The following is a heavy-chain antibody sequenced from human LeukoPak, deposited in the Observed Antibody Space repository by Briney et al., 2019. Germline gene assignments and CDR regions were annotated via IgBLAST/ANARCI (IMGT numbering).Heavy chain of an antibody. CDR3: AKGYGGNSVYYYYMDV. J-gene: IGHJ6*03. D-gene: IGHD4-23*01. V-gene: IGHV3-30*02. Sequence: PGGSLRLSCAASGFTFSSYGMHWVRQAPGKGLEWVAVIWYGGSNKYYADSVKGRFTISRDNSKNTLYLQMNSLRAEDTAVYYCAKGYGGNSVYYYYMDVWGKGTTVTVSS. CDR1: GFTFSSYG. CDR2: IWYGGSNK.